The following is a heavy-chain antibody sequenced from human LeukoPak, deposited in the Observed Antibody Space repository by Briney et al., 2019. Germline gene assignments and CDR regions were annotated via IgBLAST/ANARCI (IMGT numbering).Heavy chain of an antibody. CDR3: ARDSSRGYSGYESDY. V-gene: IGHV1-69*01. D-gene: IGHD5-12*01. Sequence: ASVKVSCKAPGGTFSSYAISWVRQAPGQGLEWMGGIIPIFGTANYAQKFQGRVTITADESTSTAYMELSSLRSEDTAVYYCARDSSRGYSGYESDYWGQGTLVTVSS. CDR1: GGTFSSYA. J-gene: IGHJ4*02. CDR2: IIPIFGTA.